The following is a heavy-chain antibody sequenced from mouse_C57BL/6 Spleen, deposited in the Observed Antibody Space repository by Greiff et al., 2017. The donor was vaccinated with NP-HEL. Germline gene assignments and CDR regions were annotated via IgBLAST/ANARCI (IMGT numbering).Heavy chain of an antibody. CDR2: VYPGSGST. CDR3: AREGYYYGSSYGGYYAMDY. CDR1: GYTFTSYW. J-gene: IGHJ4*01. Sequence: QVQLQQSGAELVKPGASVKMSCKASGYTFTSYWITWVKQRPGQGLEWIGDVYPGSGSTNYNEKFKSKATLTVDTSSSTAYMQLSSLTSEDSAVYYCAREGYYYGSSYGGYYAMDYWGQGTSVTVSS. V-gene: IGHV1-55*01. D-gene: IGHD1-1*01.